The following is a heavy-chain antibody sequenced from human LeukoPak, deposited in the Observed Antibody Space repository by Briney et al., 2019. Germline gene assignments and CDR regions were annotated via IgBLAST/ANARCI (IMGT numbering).Heavy chain of an antibody. J-gene: IGHJ4*02. CDR1: GFTFSDYY. CDR2: ISSSGSTI. D-gene: IGHD3-16*01. CDR3: TRDRDVRHYYFDY. Sequence: GGSLRLSCAASGFTFSDYYMSWIRQAPGKGLEWVSYISSSGSTIYYADSVKGRFTISRDNAKNSLYLQMNSLRAEDTAVYYCTRDRDVRHYYFDYWGQATLVTVSS. V-gene: IGHV3-11*04.